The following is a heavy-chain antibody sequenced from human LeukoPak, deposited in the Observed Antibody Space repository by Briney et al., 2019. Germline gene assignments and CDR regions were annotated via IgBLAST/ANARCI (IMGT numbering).Heavy chain of an antibody. Sequence: PGGSLRLSCAASGLTYSRYWMSWVRQAPGKGLEWVANIKQDGSEKYYVDSVKGRFTISRDNAKNSLYLQMNSLRAEDTAVYYCARPSGSGSYGPNDAFDIWGQGTMVTVSS. CDR3: ARPSGSGSYGPNDAFDI. CDR1: GLTYSRYW. CDR2: IKQDGSEK. V-gene: IGHV3-7*01. D-gene: IGHD3-10*01. J-gene: IGHJ3*02.